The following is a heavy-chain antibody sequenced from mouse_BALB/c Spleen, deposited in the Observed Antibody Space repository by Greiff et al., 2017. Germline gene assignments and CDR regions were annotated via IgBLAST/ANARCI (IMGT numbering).Heavy chain of an antibody. D-gene: IGHD2-1*01. V-gene: IGHV14-3*02. CDR3: ARNYGNYFDV. CDR1: GFNIKDTY. Sequence: VQLQQSGAELVKPGASVKLSCTASGFNIKDTYMHWVKQRPEQGLEWIGRIYPANGNTKYDPKFQGKATITADTSSNTAYLQLSSLTSEDTAVYYCARNYGNYFDVWGAGTTVTVSA. J-gene: IGHJ1*01. CDR2: IYPANGNT.